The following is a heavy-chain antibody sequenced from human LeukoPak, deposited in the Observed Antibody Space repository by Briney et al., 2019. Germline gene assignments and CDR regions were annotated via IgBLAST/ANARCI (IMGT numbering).Heavy chain of an antibody. V-gene: IGHV1-24*01. CDR3: ATGGYCGGDCYYDAFDI. CDR1: GYTLTELS. CDR2: FDPEDGET. D-gene: IGHD2-21*01. J-gene: IGHJ3*02. Sequence: ASVKVSCKVSGYTLTELSMHWVRQAPGKGLEWMGGFDPEDGETIYAQEFQGRVTMTEDTSTDTAYMELSSLRSEDTAVYYCATGGYCGGDCYYDAFDIWGQGTMVTVSS.